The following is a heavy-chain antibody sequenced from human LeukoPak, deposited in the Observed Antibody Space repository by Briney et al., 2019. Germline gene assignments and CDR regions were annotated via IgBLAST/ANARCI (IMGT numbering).Heavy chain of an antibody. J-gene: IGHJ5*02. D-gene: IGHD5-18*01. CDR1: GYTFTSYY. CDR3: ARALPHRRLMDTTMEQHWFDP. CDR2: INPSGGNT. Sequence: ASVKVSCKASGYTFTSYYMHWVRQAPGQGLEWMGIINPSGGNTNYAQKFRGRVTMTRDMSTSTVYMDLSSLRSEDTAMYYCARALPHRRLMDTTMEQHWFDPWGQGILVTVSS. V-gene: IGHV1-46*01.